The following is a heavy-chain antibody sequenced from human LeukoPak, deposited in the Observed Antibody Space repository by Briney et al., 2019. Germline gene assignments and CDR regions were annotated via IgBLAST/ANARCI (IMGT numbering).Heavy chain of an antibody. V-gene: IGHV6-1*01. CDR2: TYYRSKWYN. J-gene: IGHJ5*02. Sequence: SQTLSLTCAISGDSVSSNSVAWNWIRQSPSRGLEWLGRTYYRSKWYNDYALSVKSRITVNPDTSKNQFSLHLNSVTPEDTAVYYCARRLTQYDCFDPWGQGILVTVSS. CDR3: ARRLTQYDCFDP. D-gene: IGHD2-2*01. CDR1: GDSVSSNSVA.